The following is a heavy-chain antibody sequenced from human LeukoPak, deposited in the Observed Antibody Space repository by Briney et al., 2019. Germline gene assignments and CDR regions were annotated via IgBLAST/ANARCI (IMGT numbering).Heavy chain of an antibody. Sequence: ASVKVSCKASGYTFTGYYMHWVRRAPGQGLEWMGWINPNSGGTNYAQKFQGRVTMTRDTSISTAYMELSRLRSDDTAVYYCARDSLLEDIVVVPAAFDYWGQGTLVTVSS. CDR2: INPNSGGT. CDR1: GYTFTGYY. J-gene: IGHJ4*02. CDR3: ARDSLLEDIVVVPAAFDY. D-gene: IGHD2-2*01. V-gene: IGHV1-2*02.